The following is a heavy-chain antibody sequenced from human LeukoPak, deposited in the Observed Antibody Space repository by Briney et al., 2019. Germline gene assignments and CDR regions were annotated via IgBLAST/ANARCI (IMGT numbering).Heavy chain of an antibody. CDR3: ARGRLRGYNWFDP. V-gene: IGHV1-3*03. Sequence: GASVKVSCKASGYTFTSYGISWVRQAPGQGLEWMGWINAGNGNTKYSQEFQGRVTITRDTSASTAYMELSSLRSEDMAVYYCARGRLRGYNWFDPWGQGTLVTVSS. D-gene: IGHD4-23*01. CDR1: GYTFTSYG. J-gene: IGHJ5*02. CDR2: INAGNGNT.